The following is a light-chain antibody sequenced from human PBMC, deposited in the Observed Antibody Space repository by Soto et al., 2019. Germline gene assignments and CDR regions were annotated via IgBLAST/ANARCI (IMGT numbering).Light chain of an antibody. CDR2: DVG. J-gene: IGLJ1*01. V-gene: IGLV2-14*01. CDR1: SSDVVGYNY. CDR3: SSYTSSSTPLYV. Sequence: QSVLTQPASVSGSPGQSITISCTGTSSDVVGYNYVSWYQQHPGKAPKLMIYDVGNRPSGVSNRFSGSKSGNTASLTISGLQAEDEADYYCSSYTSSSTPLYVFGTGTKVTVL.